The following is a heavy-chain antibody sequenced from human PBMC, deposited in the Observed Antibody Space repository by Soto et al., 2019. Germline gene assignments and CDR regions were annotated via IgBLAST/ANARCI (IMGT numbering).Heavy chain of an antibody. J-gene: IGHJ4*02. CDR1: GFTFSSYG. D-gene: IGHD6-19*01. CDR3: AKDREWLAEFDY. CDR2: ISYDGNNK. V-gene: IGHV3-30*18. Sequence: QVQLVESGGGVVQPGRSLRLSCAASGFTFSSYGMHWVRQAPGKGLEWVAVISYDGNNKYYADSVKGRFTISRDNSKNTLYLQMNSLGVEDTAVYYCAKDREWLAEFDYWGQGTLVTVSS.